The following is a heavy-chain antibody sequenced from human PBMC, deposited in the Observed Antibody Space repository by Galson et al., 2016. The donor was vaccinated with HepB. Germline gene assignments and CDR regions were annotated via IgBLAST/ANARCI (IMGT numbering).Heavy chain of an antibody. D-gene: IGHD3-22*01. J-gene: IGHJ4*02. CDR1: GLTVSSDL. CDR3: AGTSGSYYGPFDY. Sequence: SLRLSCAASGLTVSSDLMTWVRRPPGKGLELVSLFYNGGNIYYADSVKGRFTISRDNSKNTLYPHMSSLRVEDTAVYYCAGTSGSYYGPFDYWGQGTLLTVSS. V-gene: IGHV3-53*01. CDR2: FYNGGNI.